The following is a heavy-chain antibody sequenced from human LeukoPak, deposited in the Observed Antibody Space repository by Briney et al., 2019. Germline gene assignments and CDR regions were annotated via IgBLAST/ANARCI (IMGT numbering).Heavy chain of an antibody. CDR3: ARELGYYDSSGYSPYYFDY. Sequence: ASVKVSCKASGYTFTNYDINWVRQAPGQGLEWMGWINPNSGGTNYAQKFQGRVTMTRDTSISTAYMELSRLRSDDTAVYYCARELGYYDSSGYSPYYFDYWGQGTLVTVSS. J-gene: IGHJ4*02. CDR2: INPNSGGT. D-gene: IGHD3-22*01. CDR1: GYTFTNYD. V-gene: IGHV1-2*02.